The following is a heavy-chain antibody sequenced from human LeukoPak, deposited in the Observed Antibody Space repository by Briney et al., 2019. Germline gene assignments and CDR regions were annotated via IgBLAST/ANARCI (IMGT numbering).Heavy chain of an antibody. Sequence: SETLSLTCTVSGGSISSSSYYWGWIRQPPGKGLEWIGSIYYSGSTYYNPSLKSRVTISVDTSKNQFSLKLSSVTAAGTAVYYCARPRGGYCSSTSCSDAFDIWGQGTMVTVSS. CDR3: ARPRGGYCSSTSCSDAFDI. D-gene: IGHD2-2*01. CDR1: GGSISSSSYY. J-gene: IGHJ3*02. CDR2: IYYSGST. V-gene: IGHV4-39*01.